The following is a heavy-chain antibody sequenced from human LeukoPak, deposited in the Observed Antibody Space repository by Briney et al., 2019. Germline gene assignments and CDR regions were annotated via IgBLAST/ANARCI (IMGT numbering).Heavy chain of an antibody. V-gene: IGHV1-69*13. CDR2: IIPIFGTA. CDR3: ARGPVPAAKGFDY. CDR1: GGTFSSYA. D-gene: IGHD2-2*01. J-gene: IGHJ4*02. Sequence: GASLKVSCKASGGTFSSYAISWVRQAPGQGLEWMGGIIPIFGTANYAQKFQGRVTITADESTSTAYMELSSLRPEDTAVYYCARGPVPAAKGFDYWGQGTLVTVSS.